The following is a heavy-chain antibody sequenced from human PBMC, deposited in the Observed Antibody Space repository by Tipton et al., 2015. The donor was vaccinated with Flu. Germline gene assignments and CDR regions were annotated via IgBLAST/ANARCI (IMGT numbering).Heavy chain of an antibody. CDR2: IGSAGDT. CDR3: ATLTGDDY. D-gene: IGHD7-27*01. J-gene: IGHJ4*02. Sequence: SLRLSCAASGFTFSSYDMHWVRQATGKGLEWVSAIGSAGDTYYLDSVKGRFTISRDNAKNSLYLQLNSLRAEDTALYYCATLTGDDYWGQGDLVTVSS. CDR1: GFTFSSYD. V-gene: IGHV3-13*01.